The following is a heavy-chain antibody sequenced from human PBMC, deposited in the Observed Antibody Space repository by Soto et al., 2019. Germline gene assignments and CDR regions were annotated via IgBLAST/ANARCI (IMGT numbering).Heavy chain of an antibody. D-gene: IGHD3-16*01. CDR2: INPSGGST. J-gene: IGHJ4*01. V-gene: IGHV1-46*01. CDR1: GYTFTNYY. CDR3: AKTYGFLGGDYFDY. Sequence: QVQLVQSGAEVKKPGASVKVSCEASGYTFTNYYIHWVRQAPGQGLELMAVINPSGGSTRYAQKFQGRVTMTMDTSTSTVYMELISIRSEDTAVSYCAKTYGFLGGDYFDYWGHGTRVPVSS.